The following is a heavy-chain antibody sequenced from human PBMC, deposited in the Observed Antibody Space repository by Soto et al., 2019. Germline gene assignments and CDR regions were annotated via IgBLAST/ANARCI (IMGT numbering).Heavy chain of an antibody. CDR3: ARQASYWHGGGGWLDP. V-gene: IGHV3-13*01. J-gene: IGHJ5*02. CDR2: IGTLHDT. D-gene: IGHD2-8*02. CDR1: GFTFSASD. Sequence: EVQLVESGGGLVQPGGSLRLSCAASGFTFSASDMHWVRQAAGKGLEWVSAIGTLHDTYYPDSVKGRFTISRDNAKNSLYLQMNSPRAGDTAVDYWARQASYWHGGGGWLDPWGQGTLVTVSS.